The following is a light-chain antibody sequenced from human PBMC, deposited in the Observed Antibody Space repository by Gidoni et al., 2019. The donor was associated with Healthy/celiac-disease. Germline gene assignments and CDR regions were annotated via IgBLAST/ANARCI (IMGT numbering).Light chain of an antibody. CDR1: SSDVD. CDR2: EVT. Sequence: QSALTQPASVSGSPGQSITISCTGTSSDVDVSWYQQHPGTAPKLIIYEVTNRPSRVSNRFSGSKSGNTASLTISGLQAEDEADYYCNSYTSSNTLDVVFGGGTKLTVL. V-gene: IGLV2-14*01. J-gene: IGLJ2*01. CDR3: NSYTSSNTLDVV.